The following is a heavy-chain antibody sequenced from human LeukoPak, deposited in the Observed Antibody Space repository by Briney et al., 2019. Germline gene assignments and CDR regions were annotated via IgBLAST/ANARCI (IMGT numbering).Heavy chain of an antibody. CDR1: GFTFDDYA. CDR2: ISWNSESI. CDR3: AKDQDAEKFPHGGSPMQFRWSFDL. J-gene: IGHJ2*01. V-gene: IGHV3-9*01. D-gene: IGHD2-2*01. Sequence: GGSLRLSCAASGFTFDDYAMHWVRQAPGKGLEWVSGISWNSESIGYADSVQGRFTISRDNAKNSLYLQMSSLRAEDTALYYCAKDQDAEKFPHGGSPMQFRWSFDLWGRGTLVTVSS.